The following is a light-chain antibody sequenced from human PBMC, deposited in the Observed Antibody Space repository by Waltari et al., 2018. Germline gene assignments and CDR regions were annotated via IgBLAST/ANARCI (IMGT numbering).Light chain of an antibody. CDR1: SSNIGAGYD. J-gene: IGLJ3*02. CDR2: GNS. V-gene: IGLV1-40*01. CDR3: QSYDSLSGSM. Sequence: QSVLTQPPSVSGAPGQRVTISCTGSSSNIGAGYDVHWYQHLPGKVPKLRIYGNSARPAGVPLRFSGSKSGTSAYLAITGLQAEDEATYYCQSYDSLSGSMFGGGTKLTVL.